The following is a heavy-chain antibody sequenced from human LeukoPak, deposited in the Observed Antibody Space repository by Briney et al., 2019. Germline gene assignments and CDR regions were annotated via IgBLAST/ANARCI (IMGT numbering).Heavy chain of an antibody. CDR3: ARGRGLEIPNYYYYYIDV. CDR2: INHSGST. D-gene: IGHD1-7*01. J-gene: IGHJ6*03. V-gene: IGHV4-34*01. CDR1: SGSFSGYY. Sequence: SETLSRTCAVYSGSFSGYYWSWIRQPPGKGLEWIGEINHSGSTNYNPSLKSRVTISVDTSKNQFSLKLSSVTAADTAVYYCARGRGLEIPNYYYYYIDVWGKGTTVTVSS.